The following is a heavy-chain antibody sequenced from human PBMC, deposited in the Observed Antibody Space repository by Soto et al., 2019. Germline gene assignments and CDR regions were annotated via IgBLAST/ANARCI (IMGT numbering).Heavy chain of an antibody. D-gene: IGHD4-17*01. Sequence: ASAKVSCKASGYTFTSYGISWVRQAPGQGLEWMGWISAYNGNTNYAQKLQGRVPMTTDTSTSKAYTKLRSLTSDDTAVYYCERVMTTWAENWFDPWGQGTLVTVSS. CDR2: ISAYNGNT. J-gene: IGHJ5*02. CDR3: ERVMTTWAENWFDP. CDR1: GYTFTSYG. V-gene: IGHV1-18*01.